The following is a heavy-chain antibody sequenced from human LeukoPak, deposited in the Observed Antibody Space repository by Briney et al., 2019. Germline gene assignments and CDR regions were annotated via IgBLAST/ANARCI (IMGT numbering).Heavy chain of an antibody. J-gene: IGHJ6*03. CDR1: GFTFNIFG. CDR3: ARVDGSGSYYIYYYYYMDV. V-gene: IGHV3-33*01. Sequence: GGSLRLSCAASGFTFNIFGMHWVRQVPGNGLEWVAVLWADGNTAHYADSVKGRFTISRDNAKNSLYLQMNSLRAEDTAVYYCARVDGSGSYYIYYYYYMDVWGKGTTVTVSS. CDR2: LWADGNTA. D-gene: IGHD3-10*01.